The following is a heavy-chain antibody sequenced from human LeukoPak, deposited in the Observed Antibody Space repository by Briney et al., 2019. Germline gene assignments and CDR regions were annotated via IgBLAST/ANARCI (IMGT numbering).Heavy chain of an antibody. CDR1: GYTFTSYG. CDR3: ARDGDMATHECWYFDL. CDR2: ISAYNGNT. V-gene: IGHV1-18*01. J-gene: IGHJ2*01. D-gene: IGHD5-24*01. Sequence: ASVKVSCKASGYTFTSYGFSWVRQAPGQGLEWMGWISAYNGNTNYARKLQDRVTMTTDTFTSTAYVELRSLRSDDTAVYYCARDGDMATHECWYFDLWGRGTLVTVSS.